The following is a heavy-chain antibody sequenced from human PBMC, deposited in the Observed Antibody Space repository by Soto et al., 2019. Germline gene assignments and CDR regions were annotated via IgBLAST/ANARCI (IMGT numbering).Heavy chain of an antibody. Sequence: PGGSLRLSCAASGFIFNSYEMNWVRQAPGKGLEWISYISSSGNAIYYADSVRGRFTISRDNAKKSLNLQMNSLRAEDTAVYYCARESCSSTSCSTRYGLDVWGQGTTVTVSS. J-gene: IGHJ6*02. V-gene: IGHV3-48*03. CDR3: ARESCSSTSCSTRYGLDV. CDR1: GFIFNSYE. CDR2: ISSSGNAI. D-gene: IGHD2-2*01.